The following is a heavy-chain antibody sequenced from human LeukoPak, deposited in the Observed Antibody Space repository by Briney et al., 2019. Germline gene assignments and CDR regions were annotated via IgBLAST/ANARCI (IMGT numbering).Heavy chain of an antibody. V-gene: IGHV5-51*01. D-gene: IGHD6-19*01. J-gene: IGHJ3*02. CDR2: IYPGDSDT. CDR1: GYSFTSYW. CDR3: ARYPGSGWSNDAFDI. Sequence: GESLKISCKGSGYSFTSYWIGWVRQMPGKGLEWMGIIYPGDSDTRYSPSFQGQVTISADKSISTAYLQWSSLKASDTAMYYCARYPGSGWSNDAFDIWGQGTMVTVSS.